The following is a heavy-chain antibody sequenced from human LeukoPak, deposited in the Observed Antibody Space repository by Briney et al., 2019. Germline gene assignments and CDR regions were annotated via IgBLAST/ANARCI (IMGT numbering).Heavy chain of an antibody. CDR3: ARVDSGYELSGYFAY. J-gene: IGHJ4*02. CDR2: IIPIFGTA. Sequence: GASVKVSCKASGGTFSSYAISWVRQAPGQGLEWMGGIIPIFGTANYAQKFHGRVTITADESTSTAYMELSSLKSEDTAVYYCARVDSGYELSGYFAYWGQGTLVTVSS. CDR1: GGTFSSYA. D-gene: IGHD5-12*01. V-gene: IGHV1-69*13.